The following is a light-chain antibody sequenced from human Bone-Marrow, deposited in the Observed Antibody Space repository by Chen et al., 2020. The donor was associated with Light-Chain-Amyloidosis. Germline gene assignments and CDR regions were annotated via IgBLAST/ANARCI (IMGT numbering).Light chain of an antibody. Sequence: QLVLTQSPSASASLGASVNLTCILSSGHRTYPIAWHQRQPGKGPRYLMLVNQDGTHTKGDGIPDRCSGSSSGAERYLTISSLRSEDEADYYCQTWGSGFHVLFGGGTRLSVL. V-gene: IGLV4-69*01. CDR1: SGHRTYP. J-gene: IGLJ2*01. CDR3: QTWGSGFHVL. CDR2: VNQDGTH.